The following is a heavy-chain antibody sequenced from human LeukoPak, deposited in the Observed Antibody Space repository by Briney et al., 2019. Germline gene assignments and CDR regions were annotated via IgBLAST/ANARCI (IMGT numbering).Heavy chain of an antibody. V-gene: IGHV4-4*07. CDR1: GGSINIYY. CDR3: ARDVVTTTGDYFDY. CDR2: IYTSGST. J-gene: IGHJ4*02. D-gene: IGHD2-2*01. Sequence: SETLSLTCTVSGGSINIYYWSWIRQSAGKGLEWIGRIYTSGSTNYNPSLKSRVTMSVDTSKHRFSLKLSSVTAADTAVYYYARDVVTTTGDYFDYWGQGTLVTVSS.